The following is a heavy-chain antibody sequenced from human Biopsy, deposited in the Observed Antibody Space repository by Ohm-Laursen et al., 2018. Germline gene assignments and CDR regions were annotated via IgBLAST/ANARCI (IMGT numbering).Heavy chain of an antibody. CDR3: ARDPHGEGRDYGSYFDC. V-gene: IGHV1-18*01. J-gene: IGHJ4*02. CDR2: ISAYNGHT. D-gene: IGHD4-17*01. CDR1: GYPFITYG. Sequence: SVKVSCKASGYPFITYGISWVRQAPGQGLEWMGWISAYNGHTKFARKFQDRVTMTTDTSTTTAYMDLRSLRSDDTAVYYCARDPHGEGRDYGSYFDCWGQGTLVTVSS.